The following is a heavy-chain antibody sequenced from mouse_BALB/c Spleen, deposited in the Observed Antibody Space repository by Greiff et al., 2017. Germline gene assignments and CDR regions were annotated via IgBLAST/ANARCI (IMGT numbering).Heavy chain of an antibody. D-gene: IGHD1-1*01. J-gene: IGHJ1*01. CDR3: IWVGATLVDWDFDV. V-gene: IGHV14-4*02. CDR2: IDPENGGT. CDR1: GFNFKDYY. Sequence: EVQLQQSGAELVRSGASVKLSCTASGFNFKDYYMHWVKQRPEQGLEWIGWIDPENGGTEYATKFQGKATMTADTSSNTAYLQLSSLTSEDTAVYSCIWVGATLVDWDFDVWGAGTTVTVSS.